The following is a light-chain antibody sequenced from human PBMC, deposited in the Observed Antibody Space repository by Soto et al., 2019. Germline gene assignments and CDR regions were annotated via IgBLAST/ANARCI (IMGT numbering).Light chain of an antibody. CDR2: AAS. CDR3: LQDSTYPWT. V-gene: IGKV1-6*01. Sequence: AIQMTQSPSSLSASIGDRVTIICRASQGIRNDLAWYRQKPGKAPKLLIYAASTLQREIPSRFSGSGSGTDFTLTINSLQPEDFATYYCLQDSTYPWTFGPGTKVEIK. J-gene: IGKJ1*01. CDR1: QGIRND.